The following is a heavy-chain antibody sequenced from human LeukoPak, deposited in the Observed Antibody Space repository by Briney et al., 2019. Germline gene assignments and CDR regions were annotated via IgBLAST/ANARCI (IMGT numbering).Heavy chain of an antibody. J-gene: IGHJ4*02. CDR2: MSYSGSS. CDR1: GGSISSYY. V-gene: IGHV4-59*01. D-gene: IGHD3-22*01. CDR3: VRDGYSDSSGYDYPPSV. Sequence: PSETLSLTCTVSGGSISSYYWSWIRQPPGKGLEWIGYMSYSGSSNYNPSLRSRVTISVDASKKQFSLKLSSVTAADTAVYYCVRDGYSDSSGYDYPPSVWGQGTLVTVSS.